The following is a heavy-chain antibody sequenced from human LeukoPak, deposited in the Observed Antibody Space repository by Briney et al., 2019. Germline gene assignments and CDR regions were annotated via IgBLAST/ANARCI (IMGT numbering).Heavy chain of an antibody. CDR3: ARPTSPTGGLNYWYFDL. J-gene: IGHJ2*01. CDR2: IYYSGST. CDR1: GGSISSGDYY. D-gene: IGHD7-27*01. Sequence: SETLSLTCTVSGGSISSGDYYWSWIRQPPGKGLEWIGYIYYSGSTYYNPSLKSRVTISVDTSKNQFSLKLSSVTAADTAVYYCARPTSPTGGLNYWYFDLWDRGTLVTVSS. V-gene: IGHV4-30-4*01.